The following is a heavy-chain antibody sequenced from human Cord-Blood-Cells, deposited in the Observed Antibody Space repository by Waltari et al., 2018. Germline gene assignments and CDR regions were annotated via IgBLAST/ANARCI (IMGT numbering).Heavy chain of an antibody. D-gene: IGHD6-13*01. V-gene: IGHV1-2*04. Sequence: QVQLVQSGAEVKKPGASVKVSCTASGYTFTSYYMHWVRQAPGQGLEWMGWINPNVGGTNHAQKFQGWVTMTRDTSISTAYMELSRLRSDDTAVYYCARDGSVAAAGTGGWFDPWGQGTLVTVSS. CDR1: GYTFTSYY. CDR2: INPNVGGT. CDR3: ARDGSVAAAGTGGWFDP. J-gene: IGHJ5*02.